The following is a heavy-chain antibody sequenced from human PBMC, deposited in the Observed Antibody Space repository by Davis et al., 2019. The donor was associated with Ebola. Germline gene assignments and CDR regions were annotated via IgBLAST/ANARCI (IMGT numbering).Heavy chain of an antibody. D-gene: IGHD2-21*02. V-gene: IGHV3-48*03. J-gene: IGHJ4*02. CDR2: ISYSGTTI. CDR1: GFSFDDYG. Sequence: GESLKISCAASGFSFDDYGMSWVRQSPGKGLEWVSYISYSGTTIYYADSVKGRFTISRVNAKNSLYLQMNSLRAEDTAVYYCARDFQVTVGLPEYWGRGTLVTVSS. CDR3: ARDFQVTVGLPEY.